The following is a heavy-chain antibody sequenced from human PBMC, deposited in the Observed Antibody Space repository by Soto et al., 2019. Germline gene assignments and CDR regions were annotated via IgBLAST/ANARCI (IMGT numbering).Heavy chain of an antibody. CDR1: GYTFTCQS. CDR2: INPNSGGT. V-gene: IGHV1-2*04. Sequence: ASVKASSKAFGYTFTCQSMHWVRQAPGQGLEWMGWINPNSGGTNYAQKFQGWVTMTRDTSISTAYMELSRLRSDDTAVYYCAREGRFGELSDWGQGTLVTVSS. D-gene: IGHD3-10*01. CDR3: AREGRFGELSD. J-gene: IGHJ4*02.